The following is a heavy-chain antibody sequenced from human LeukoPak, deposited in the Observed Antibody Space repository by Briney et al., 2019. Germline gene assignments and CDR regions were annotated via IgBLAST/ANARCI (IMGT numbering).Heavy chain of an antibody. CDR2: ISSSSSYI. Sequence: GGSLRLSCAASGFTFSSYSMSWVRQAPGKGLEWVSSISSSSSYIYYADSVKGRFTISRDNAKNSLYLQMNSLRAEDTAVYYCAREGYSSSWRPIDYWGQGTLVTVSS. J-gene: IGHJ4*02. D-gene: IGHD6-13*01. CDR3: AREGYSSSWRPIDY. CDR1: GFTFSSYS. V-gene: IGHV3-21*01.